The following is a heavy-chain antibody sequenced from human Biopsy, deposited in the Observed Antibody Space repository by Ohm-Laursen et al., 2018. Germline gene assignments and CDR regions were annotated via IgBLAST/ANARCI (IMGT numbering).Heavy chain of an antibody. CDR3: ARPPWGHAYGYYNGMDV. Sequence: SLRLSCAASGFTFRDYYMIWIRQPPGKGLEWVSYITNSGGTVYYEDSVKGRFTVSRDNAKNSLYLQMDRLRAEDTAVYSFARPPWGHAYGYYNGMDVWGQGTTVIVSS. J-gene: IGHJ6*02. CDR1: GFTFRDYY. V-gene: IGHV3-11*01. D-gene: IGHD3-10*01. CDR2: ITNSGGTV.